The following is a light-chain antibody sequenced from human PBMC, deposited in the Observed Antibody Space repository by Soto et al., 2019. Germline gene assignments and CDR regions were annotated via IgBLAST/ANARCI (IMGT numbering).Light chain of an antibody. V-gene: IGLV2-14*01. J-gene: IGLJ2*01. CDR2: DVN. Sequence: QSALTQPASVSGSPGQSITISCTGTSSDVGAYNYVSWYHQHPGKAPKLMIYDVNNRPSGVSNRFSGSKSGNTASLTISGLQAEDEADYYCSSYSTSSTLVFGGGTKLTVL. CDR1: SSDVGAYNY. CDR3: SSYSTSSTLV.